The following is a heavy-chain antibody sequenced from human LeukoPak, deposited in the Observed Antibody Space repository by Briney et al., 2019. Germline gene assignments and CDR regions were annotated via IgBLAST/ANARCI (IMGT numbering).Heavy chain of an antibody. J-gene: IGHJ4*02. Sequence: GGSLRLSCAASGFTFSSYAMHWVRQAPGKGLEGGAVISYDGSNKYYADSVKGRFTISRDNSKHTLYLQMNSLRAEDTAVYYCARGRDYGDYVGPDYWGQGTLVTVSS. CDR3: ARGRDYGDYVGPDY. CDR1: GFTFSSYA. V-gene: IGHV3-30-3*01. D-gene: IGHD4-17*01. CDR2: ISYDGSNK.